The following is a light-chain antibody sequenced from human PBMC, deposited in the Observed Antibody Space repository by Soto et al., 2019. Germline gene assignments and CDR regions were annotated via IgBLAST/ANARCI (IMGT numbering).Light chain of an antibody. CDR3: QQFAGS. V-gene: IGKV3-11*01. Sequence: ESVLTPSPVTVSLSPVERLTLSCRASQSISSSLAWYQHKPGQAPRLLIYGVSNRATGIPARFSGSGSGTDFTLTISRLEPEDFAVYYCQQFAGSFGGGTKVDIK. CDR2: GVS. J-gene: IGKJ4*02. CDR1: QSISSS.